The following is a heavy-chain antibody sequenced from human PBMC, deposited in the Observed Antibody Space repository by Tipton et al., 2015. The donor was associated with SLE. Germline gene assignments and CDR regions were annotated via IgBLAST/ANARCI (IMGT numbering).Heavy chain of an antibody. CDR2: IYTSGST. J-gene: IGHJ3*02. CDR3: ARDIGGRGGDCYAFDI. V-gene: IGHV4-61*02. CDR1: GGSISSGSYY. D-gene: IGHD2-21*01. Sequence: TLSLTCTVSGGSISSGSYYWSWIRQPAGKGLEWIGRIYTSGSTNYNPSPKSRVTISVDTPKNQFSLKLSSVTAADTAVYYCARDIGGRGGDCYAFDIWGQGTMVTVSS.